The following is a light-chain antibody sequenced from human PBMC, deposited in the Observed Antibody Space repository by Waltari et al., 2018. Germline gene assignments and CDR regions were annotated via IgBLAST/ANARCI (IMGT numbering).Light chain of an antibody. CDR3: QQYGSSPLT. V-gene: IGKV3-20*01. Sequence: EIVLTQSPGTLSLSPGGSAPLSCRASQSVSKNQLAWYQQKPGQSPRLLISGASSRATAIPDRFSGSGSGTDFTLTISRLEPGDFAVYYCQQYGSSPLTFGGGTKVEI. CDR2: GAS. CDR1: QSVSKNQ. J-gene: IGKJ4*01.